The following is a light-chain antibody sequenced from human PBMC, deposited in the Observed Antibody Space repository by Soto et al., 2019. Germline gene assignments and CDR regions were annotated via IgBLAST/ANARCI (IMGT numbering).Light chain of an antibody. J-gene: IGLJ1*01. CDR3: SSYTSSSTPP. CDR2: EVS. CDR1: SSDVGGYNY. Sequence: QSALTQPASVSGAPGQSITISCTRTSSDVGGYNYVSWYQQHPGKAPKLMIYEVSNRPSGVSNRFSGSKSGNTASLTISGLQAEDEADYYCSSYTSSSTPPFGTGTKLTVL. V-gene: IGLV2-14*01.